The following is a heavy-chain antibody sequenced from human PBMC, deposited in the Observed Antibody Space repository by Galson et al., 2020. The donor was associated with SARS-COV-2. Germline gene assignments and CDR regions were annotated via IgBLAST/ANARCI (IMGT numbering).Heavy chain of an antibody. V-gene: IGHV4-31*03. CDR2: IFSGGDT. J-gene: IGHJ3*02. D-gene: IGHD5-12*01. CDR3: ARRVATSADAFDI. CDR1: GFSITTYGYY. Sequence: SETLSLTCTVSGFSITTYGYYWSWIRQHPGEGREWIGYIFSGGDTYFSPSLKSRVTLSRDTSKNLFSLKMNSVTAADTAIYYCARRVATSADAFDIWGKGTMVTVSS.